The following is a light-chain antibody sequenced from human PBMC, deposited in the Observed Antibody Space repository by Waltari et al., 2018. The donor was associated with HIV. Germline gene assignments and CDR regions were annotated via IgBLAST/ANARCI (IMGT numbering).Light chain of an antibody. CDR1: ALPKQY. J-gene: IGLJ2*01. Sequence: SYELTQPPSVSLSPGQTARITCSGDALPKQYAYWYQQKPGQAPVMVIYKNTERPSGIPERFSGSSSGTTVTLTISGVQTEDEADYYCQSEDSISTYVIFGGGTKLTVL. CDR2: KNT. CDR3: QSEDSISTYVI. V-gene: IGLV3-25*03.